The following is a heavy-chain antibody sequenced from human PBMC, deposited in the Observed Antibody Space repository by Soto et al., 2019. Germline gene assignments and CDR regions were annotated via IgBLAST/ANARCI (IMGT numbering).Heavy chain of an antibody. CDR2: ISTTGTVI. V-gene: IGHV3-48*01. CDR1: GFAFGSYA. Sequence: GGSLRLSCAASGFAFGSYAMNWVRQAPGKGLEWISYISTTGTVINYADSVKGRFTISRDNAKNSLYLQMNGLRAEDTAVYYVHTSKGWGQGTLVTVSS. CDR3: HTSKG. J-gene: IGHJ4*02. D-gene: IGHD2-2*01.